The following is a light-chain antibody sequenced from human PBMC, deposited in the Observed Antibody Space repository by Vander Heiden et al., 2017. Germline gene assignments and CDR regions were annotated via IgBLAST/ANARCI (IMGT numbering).Light chain of an antibody. CDR2: KAS. CDR1: QSVVTW. CDR3: QQYYNFWT. V-gene: IGKV1-5*03. J-gene: IGKJ1*01. Sequence: DIQMTQFPSTLSASVGDRVTITCRASQSVVTWLAWYQQKPGRAPKLLISKASSLESGVPSRFSGSGSGTEFTLSISRLQPDDFGTYYCQQYYNFWTFGQGTKVEIK.